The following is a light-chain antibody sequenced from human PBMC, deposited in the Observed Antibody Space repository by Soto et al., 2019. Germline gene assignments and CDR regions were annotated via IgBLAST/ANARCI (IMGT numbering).Light chain of an antibody. Sequence: DIQMTQSPSSLSASVGDRVTITCWASQSISNYLNWYQQRPGKAPKLLIYLASSLSSGVPSKFSGSGSGTDFTLTISVLQPEDSATYYCQQTYKTPLPFGQGTKLEIK. CDR2: LAS. CDR3: QQTYKTPLP. CDR1: QSISNY. J-gene: IGKJ1*01. V-gene: IGKV1-39*01.